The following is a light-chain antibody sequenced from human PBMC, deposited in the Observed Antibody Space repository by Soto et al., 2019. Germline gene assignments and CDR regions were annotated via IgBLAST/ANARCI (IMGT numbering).Light chain of an antibody. CDR2: DAS. V-gene: IGKV3-15*01. CDR1: QAISNN. Sequence: RVMTQSPVTLPVSPGERVTLSCRASQAISNNLAWYQQKPGQAPRLLIFDASTRATGIPARFSGSGSGTEFSLTISSLQSEDFAVYYCQQANDWPPTFGQGTRV. CDR3: QQANDWPPT. J-gene: IGKJ1*01.